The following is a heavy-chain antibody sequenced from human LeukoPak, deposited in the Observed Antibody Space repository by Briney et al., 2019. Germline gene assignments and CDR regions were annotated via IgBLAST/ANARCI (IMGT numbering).Heavy chain of an antibody. V-gene: IGHV3-23*01. CDR2: ISGSGGST. Sequence: GGSLRLSCAASGFTFSSYAMSWVRQAPGKGLVWVSAISGSGGSTYYADSVKGRFTISRDNSKNTLYLQMNSLRAEDTAVYYCAKGDYDSSGYYFGPQLDYWGQGTLVTVSS. J-gene: IGHJ4*02. D-gene: IGHD3-22*01. CDR1: GFTFSSYA. CDR3: AKGDYDSSGYYFGPQLDY.